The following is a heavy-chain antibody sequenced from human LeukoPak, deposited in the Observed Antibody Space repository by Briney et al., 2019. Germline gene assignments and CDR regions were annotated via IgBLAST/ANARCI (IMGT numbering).Heavy chain of an antibody. CDR3: ARGGTTVTSAPFDY. Sequence: HAGRSLRLSCAASGFTFSSYGMHWVRQAPGKGLEWVAVISYDGSNKYYADSVKGRFTISRDNSKNTLYLQMNSLRAEDTDVYYCARGGTTVTSAPFDYWGQGTLVTVSS. J-gene: IGHJ4*02. V-gene: IGHV3-30*03. CDR1: GFTFSSYG. CDR2: ISYDGSNK. D-gene: IGHD4-17*01.